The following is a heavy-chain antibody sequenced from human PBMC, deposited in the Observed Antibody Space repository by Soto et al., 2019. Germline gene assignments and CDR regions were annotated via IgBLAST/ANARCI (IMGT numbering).Heavy chain of an antibody. V-gene: IGHV4-34*01. CDR3: ARGGAMVRGVISPYFDY. CDR1: GGSFSGYY. J-gene: IGHJ4*02. Sequence: SETLSLTCAVYGGSFSGYYWSWIRQPPGKGLEWIGEINHSGSTNYNPSLKSRVTISVDTSKNQFSLKLSSVTAADTAVYYCARGGAMVRGVISPYFDYWGQGTLVTVSS. D-gene: IGHD3-10*01. CDR2: INHSGST.